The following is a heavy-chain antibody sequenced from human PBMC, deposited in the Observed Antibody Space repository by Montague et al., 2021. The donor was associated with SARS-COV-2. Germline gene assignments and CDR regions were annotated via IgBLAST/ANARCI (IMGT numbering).Heavy chain of an antibody. Sequence: SETLSLTCTVSGASVASGNFYWSWIRQPPGKGLEWIGYMYYTGHTNYNPSLESRVTMPVDPSKNQFSLTLTSVTAADTAVYYCARSRANVPSRPGFDYGGQGGLGPGSS. D-gene: IGHD6-6*01. CDR1: GASVASGNFY. CDR3: ARSRANVPSRPGFDY. J-gene: IGHJ4*02. V-gene: IGHV4-61*01. CDR2: MYYTGHT.